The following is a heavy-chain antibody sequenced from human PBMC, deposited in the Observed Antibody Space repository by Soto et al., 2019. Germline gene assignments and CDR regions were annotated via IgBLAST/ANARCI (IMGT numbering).Heavy chain of an antibody. CDR2: ISSSSSYT. CDR3: ARDPSGYYYGSGSYPAVYYGMDV. D-gene: IGHD3-10*01. V-gene: IGHV3-11*06. CDR1: GFTFSDYY. J-gene: IGHJ6*02. Sequence: FLRLSCAASGFTFSDYYMSWIRQAPGKGLEWVSYISSSSSYTNYADSVKGRFTISRDNAKNSLYLQMNSLRAEDTAVYYCARDPSGYYYGSGSYPAVYYGMDVWGQGTTVTVSS.